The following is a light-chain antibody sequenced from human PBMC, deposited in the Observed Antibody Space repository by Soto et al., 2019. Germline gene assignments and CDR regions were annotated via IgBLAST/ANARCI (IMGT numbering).Light chain of an antibody. CDR2: GAS. CDR3: QQYNSWLWT. J-gene: IGKJ1*01. V-gene: IGKV3-15*01. CDR1: QSVSSK. Sequence: EIVLTHSPATLSLSPWEIATLSCRASQSVSSKLAWYQQKPGQAPRLLIYGASTRATGIPARFSGSGSGTEFTLIISSLQSEDSAVYYCQQYNSWLWTLGQGTKVDIK.